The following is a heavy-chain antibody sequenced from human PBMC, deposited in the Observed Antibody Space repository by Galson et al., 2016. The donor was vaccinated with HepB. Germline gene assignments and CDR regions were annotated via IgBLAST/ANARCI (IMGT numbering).Heavy chain of an antibody. D-gene: IGHD6-19*01. CDR3: ASYGSAWTFDY. J-gene: IGHJ4*02. CDR2: IYYNGIT. V-gene: IGHV4-39*01. Sequence: SETLSLTCTVSGGSINSSTYYWGWIRQPPGKGLEWIGTIYYNGITYYNPSLKSRVTIIGDTSKNQFSLRLSSVTAADTAVYYCASYGSAWTFDYWGQGTLVTVSS. CDR1: GGSINSSTYY.